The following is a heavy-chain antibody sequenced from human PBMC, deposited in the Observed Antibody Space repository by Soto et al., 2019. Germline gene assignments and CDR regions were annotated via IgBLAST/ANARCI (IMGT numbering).Heavy chain of an antibody. CDR2: IRNSGTST. CDR3: AKSNLYCSSSNCYVFDY. Sequence: EVQLLDSGGGLVQPGGSLRLSCAASGFTFSNYAMSWVRQAPGKGLEWVSSIRNSGTSTYYADSVKGRFTISRDNSKNALYLQMSSLRVEDTAVYYRAKSNLYCSSSNCYVFDYWGQGTLVTVSS. V-gene: IGHV3-23*01. D-gene: IGHD2-2*01. J-gene: IGHJ4*02. CDR1: GFTFSNYA.